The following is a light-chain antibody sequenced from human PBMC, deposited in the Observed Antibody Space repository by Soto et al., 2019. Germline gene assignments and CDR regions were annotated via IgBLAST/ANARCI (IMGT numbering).Light chain of an antibody. CDR3: QQYYSVPDT. CDR2: WAS. Sequence: DIVMTQSPDSLAVSLGEVATIHCKSNQSLLYSSNNNNYLAWYQQKPGQPPKLLIYWASIRESGVPDRFSGGGSGTDFTLTISGLQAEDGAVYYCQQYYSVPDTCGQWTTLEI. V-gene: IGKV4-1*01. J-gene: IGKJ2*01. CDR1: QSLLYSSNNNNY.